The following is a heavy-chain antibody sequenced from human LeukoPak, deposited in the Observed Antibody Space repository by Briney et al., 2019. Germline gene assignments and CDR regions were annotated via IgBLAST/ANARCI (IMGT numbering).Heavy chain of an antibody. Sequence: ASVKVSCKASGYTFTSYAMHWVRQAPGQRLEWMGWINAGNGNTKYSQKFRGRVTITRDTSASTAYMELSSLRSEDTAVYYCARDILGYSGYYYYYGMDVWGQGTTVTVS. CDR3: ARDILGYSGYYYYYGMDV. CDR1: GYTFTSYA. CDR2: INAGNGNT. J-gene: IGHJ6*02. D-gene: IGHD5-12*01. V-gene: IGHV1-3*01.